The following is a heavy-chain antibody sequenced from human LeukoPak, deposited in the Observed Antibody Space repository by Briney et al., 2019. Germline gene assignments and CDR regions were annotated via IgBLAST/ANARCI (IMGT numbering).Heavy chain of an antibody. CDR2: INPDGSQG. V-gene: IGHV3-7*01. CDR1: GFTFSNSY. CDR3: ARDPAYGALDI. J-gene: IGHJ3*02. Sequence: GGSLRLSCEASGFTFSNSYMSWVRQAPGKGLEWVAIINPDGSQGSYVDSVKGRFAISRDNALNSLFLQMNSLSAEDTAVYYCARDPAYGALDIWGHGTTVTVSS. D-gene: IGHD2-21*01.